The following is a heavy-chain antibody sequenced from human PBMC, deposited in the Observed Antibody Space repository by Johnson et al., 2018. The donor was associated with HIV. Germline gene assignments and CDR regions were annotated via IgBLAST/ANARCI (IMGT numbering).Heavy chain of an antibody. Sequence: VQLVESGGGLVQPGGSLRLFCAASGFTLSSYWMHWVRQVPGKGPVWVSRINSDGSNSAYADSVKGRFTISRDGAKNTLYLQMNSLRAEDTAVYYCAREARGRAYYNFWSGTRRACAFDIWGQGTMVTDSS. D-gene: IGHD3-3*01. CDR3: AREARGRAYYNFWSGTRRACAFDI. J-gene: IGHJ3*02. CDR2: INSDGSNS. CDR1: GFTLSSYW. V-gene: IGHV3-74*01.